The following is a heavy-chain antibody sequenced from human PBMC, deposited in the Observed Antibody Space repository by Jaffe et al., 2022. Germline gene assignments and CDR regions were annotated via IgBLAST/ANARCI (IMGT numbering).Heavy chain of an antibody. V-gene: IGHV4-38-2*01. CDR2: IYHSGST. J-gene: IGHJ3*02. D-gene: IGHD2-15*01. CDR3: ARLGPYCSGGSCYSSYYYDSSVDYAFDI. Sequence: QVQLQESGPGLVKPSETLSLTCAVSGYSISSGYYWGWIRQPPGKGLEWIGSIYHSGSTYYNPSLKSRVTISVDTSKNQFSLKLSSVTAADTAVYYCARLGPYCSGGSCYSSYYYDSSVDYAFDIWGQGTMVTVSS. CDR1: GYSISSGYY.